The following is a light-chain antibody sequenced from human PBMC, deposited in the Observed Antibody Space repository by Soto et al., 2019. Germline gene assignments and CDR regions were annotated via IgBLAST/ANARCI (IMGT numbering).Light chain of an antibody. CDR3: KQYNSSPP. V-gene: IGKV1-5*03. CDR1: QSISSW. CDR2: KAS. Sequence: DIQMTQSPSTLSASVGDRVTITCRASQSISSWLAWYQQKPGKAPKLLIYKASSLESGVPSRFSGSGSGTEFTLTISSLQPDDFATYYCKQYNSSPPFGQGTKVEIK. J-gene: IGKJ1*01.